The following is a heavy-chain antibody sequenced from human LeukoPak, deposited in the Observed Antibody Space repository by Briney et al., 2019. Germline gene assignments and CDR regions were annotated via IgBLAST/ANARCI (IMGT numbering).Heavy chain of an antibody. Sequence: PGGSLRLSCAASGFTFSSYSMNWVRQAPGKGLEWVSSISSSSTYIYYADSVKGRFTISRDNAKNSLYLQLNSLRAEDTAVYYCASAVGTTTPAYFDYWGQGTLVTVSS. CDR1: GFTFSSYS. J-gene: IGHJ4*02. D-gene: IGHD1-26*01. CDR2: ISSSSTYI. V-gene: IGHV3-21*01. CDR3: ASAVGTTTPAYFDY.